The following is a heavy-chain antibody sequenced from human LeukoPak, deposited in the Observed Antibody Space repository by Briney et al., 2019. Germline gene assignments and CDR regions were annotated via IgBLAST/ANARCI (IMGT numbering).Heavy chain of an antibody. CDR3: ATDLSGSYYDAFDI. Sequence: ASVKVSCKVSGYTLTELSMHWVRQAPGKGLEWMGGSDPEDGETIYAQKFQGRVTMTEDTSTDTAYMELSSLRSEDTAVYYCATDLSGSYYDAFDIWGQGTMVTVSS. V-gene: IGHV1-24*01. D-gene: IGHD1-26*01. CDR1: GYTLTELS. J-gene: IGHJ3*02. CDR2: SDPEDGET.